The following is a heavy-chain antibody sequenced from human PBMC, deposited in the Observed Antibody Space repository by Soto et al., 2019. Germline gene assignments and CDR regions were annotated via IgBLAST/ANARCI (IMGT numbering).Heavy chain of an antibody. J-gene: IGHJ4*02. D-gene: IGHD5-12*01. V-gene: IGHV4-34*01. Sequence: QVQLQQWGAGLLKPSETLSLTCAGYGGSFSGYYWSWIRQPPGKGLEWIGEINHSGSTNYNPSLKSRVTISVDTSKNQFSLKLRSVTAADTAVYYCARGVGYDLGYWGQGTLVTVSS. CDR3: ARGVGYDLGY. CDR2: INHSGST. CDR1: GGSFSGYY.